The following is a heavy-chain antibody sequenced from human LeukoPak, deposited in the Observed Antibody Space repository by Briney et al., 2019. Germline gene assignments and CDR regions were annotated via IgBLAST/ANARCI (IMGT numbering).Heavy chain of an antibody. Sequence: GGSLRLSCAASGFTFSSYAMHWVRQAPGKGLEWVAVISYDGSNKYYADSVKGRFTISRDNSKNTLYLQMNSLRAEDTAVYYCARAQSQWLEHNWFDPWGQGTLVTVSS. J-gene: IGHJ5*02. CDR2: ISYDGSNK. D-gene: IGHD6-19*01. CDR1: GFTFSSYA. V-gene: IGHV3-30*04. CDR3: ARAQSQWLEHNWFDP.